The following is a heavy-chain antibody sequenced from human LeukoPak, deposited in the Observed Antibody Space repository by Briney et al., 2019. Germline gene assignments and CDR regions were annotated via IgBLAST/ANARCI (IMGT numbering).Heavy chain of an antibody. J-gene: IGHJ5*02. Sequence: GASVKVSCKASGYTFTTYGIGWVRQAPGQGLEWMGWISGYNGNTHYAQKFQGRVTMTTDTSTSTAYKELRSLRSDDTAVYYCARTSHESVLYWSDPWGQGTLVNVSS. CDR2: ISGYNGNT. CDR3: ARTSHESVLYWSDP. V-gene: IGHV1-18*01. CDR1: GYTFTTYG. D-gene: IGHD3-16*01.